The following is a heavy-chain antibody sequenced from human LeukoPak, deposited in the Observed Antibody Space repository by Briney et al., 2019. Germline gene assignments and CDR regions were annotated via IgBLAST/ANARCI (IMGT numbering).Heavy chain of an antibody. V-gene: IGHV3-66*01. D-gene: IGHD3-22*01. CDR2: IHINADT. CDR3: ARDGLDSSGPVAFDV. Sequence: GGSLRLSCVASGFIINNNYVSWVRQAPGRGLEWVSIIHINADTHYADSVKGRFTIYRDNSKNTLYLQMNSHRSEDTAVYYCARDGLDSSGPVAFDVWGQGAMVTVSS. J-gene: IGHJ3*01. CDR1: GFIINNNY.